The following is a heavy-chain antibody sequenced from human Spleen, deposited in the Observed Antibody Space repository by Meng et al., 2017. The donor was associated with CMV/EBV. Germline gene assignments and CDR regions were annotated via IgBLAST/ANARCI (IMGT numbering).Heavy chain of an antibody. CDR1: GFTFSSYA. CDR3: ARYSYGRDNFDY. D-gene: IGHD5-18*01. V-gene: IGHV3-23*03. Sequence: GESLKISCAASGFTFSSYAMSWVRQAPGKGLEWVSVIYSGGSSTYYADSVKGRITISRDNAKNTLYLQMNSLRAEDTAVYYCARYSYGRDNFDYWGQGTLVTVSS. CDR2: IYSGGSST. J-gene: IGHJ4*02.